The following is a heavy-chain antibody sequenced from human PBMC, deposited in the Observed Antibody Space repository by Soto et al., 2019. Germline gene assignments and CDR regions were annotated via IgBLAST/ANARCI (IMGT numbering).Heavy chain of an antibody. J-gene: IGHJ4*02. V-gene: IGHV3-11*01. CDR2: ISSSGSTI. CDR1: GFTFSDYY. Sequence: GGSLRLSCAASGFTFSDYYMNWIRQAPGKGLEWVSYISSSGSTIYYADSVKGRFTISRDNAKNSLYLQMNSLRAEDTAVYYCARPYYYDSSGSDYWGQGTLVTVSS. CDR3: ARPYYYDSSGSDY. D-gene: IGHD3-22*01.